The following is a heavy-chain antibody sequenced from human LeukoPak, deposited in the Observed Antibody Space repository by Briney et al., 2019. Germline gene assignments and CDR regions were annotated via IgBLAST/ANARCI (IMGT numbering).Heavy chain of an antibody. V-gene: IGHV3-7*01. CDR1: GFIFTNYF. Sequence: GGSLRLSCAASGFIFTNYFMSWVRQAPGKGLEWVASIKHDGSEKYYVDCVRGRFTISRDNTMNSLYLQMSSLRAEDTAVYYCATDRGWRTSGYYLYYFEYWGQGTLVTDSS. J-gene: IGHJ4*02. CDR2: IKHDGSEK. CDR3: ATDRGWRTSGYYLYYFEY. D-gene: IGHD3-3*01.